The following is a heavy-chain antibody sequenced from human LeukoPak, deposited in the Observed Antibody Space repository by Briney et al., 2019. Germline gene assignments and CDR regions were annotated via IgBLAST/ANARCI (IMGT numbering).Heavy chain of an antibody. CDR3: TTDAYSSSWSFDY. Sequence: GGSLRLSCAASGFTFSSYAMHWVRQAPGKGLEWVAVISYDGSNKYYADSEKGRFTISRDNSKNTLYLQMNSLQTEDTAVYYCTTDAYSSSWSFDYWGQGTLVTVSS. CDR1: GFTFSSYA. D-gene: IGHD6-13*01. V-gene: IGHV3-30-3*01. CDR2: ISYDGSNK. J-gene: IGHJ4*02.